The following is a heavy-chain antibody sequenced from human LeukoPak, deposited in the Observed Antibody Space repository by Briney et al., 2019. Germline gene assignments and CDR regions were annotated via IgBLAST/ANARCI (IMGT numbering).Heavy chain of an antibody. D-gene: IGHD7-27*01. CDR1: GGSISSYY. CDR3: ARDLGLNDYYYYYMDV. V-gene: IGHV4-59*01. CDR2: IYYSGST. J-gene: IGHJ6*03. Sequence: SETLSLTYTVSGGSISSYYWSWIRQPPGKGLEWIGYIYYSGSTNYNPSLKSRVTISVDTSKNQFSLKLSSVTAADTAVYYCARDLGLNDYYYYYMDVWGKGTTVTVSS.